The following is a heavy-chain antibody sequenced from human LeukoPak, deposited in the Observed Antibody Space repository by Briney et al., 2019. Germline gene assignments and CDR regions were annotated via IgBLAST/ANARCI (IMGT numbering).Heavy chain of an antibody. Sequence: GGSPRLSCAASGLTFSSSEMNWVRQAPGKGLEWISYISSRGGTIYHADSVKGRFTVSRDNAKNSLYLQMNSLRAEDTAVYYCATQGRSAISGIWGQGTMVTVSS. J-gene: IGHJ3*02. CDR2: ISSRGGTI. CDR1: GLTFSSSE. D-gene: IGHD3-3*01. CDR3: ATQGRSAISGI. V-gene: IGHV3-48*03.